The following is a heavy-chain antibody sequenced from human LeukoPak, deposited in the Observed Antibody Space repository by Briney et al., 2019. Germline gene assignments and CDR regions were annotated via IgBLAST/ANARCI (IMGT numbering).Heavy chain of an antibody. Sequence: SVKVSCKASGGTFTSYAISWVRQAPGQGLEWMGGIIPIFGTANYAQKFQGRVTITTDESTSTAYMELRSLRSDDTAVYYCAREDDWNWFDPWGQGTLVTVSS. V-gene: IGHV1-69*05. D-gene: IGHD3-9*01. J-gene: IGHJ5*02. CDR2: IIPIFGTA. CDR1: GGTFTSYA. CDR3: AREDDWNWFDP.